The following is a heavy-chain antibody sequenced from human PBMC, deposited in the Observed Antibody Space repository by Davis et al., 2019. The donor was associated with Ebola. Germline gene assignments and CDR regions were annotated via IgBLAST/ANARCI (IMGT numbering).Heavy chain of an antibody. CDR1: GGSISSHY. V-gene: IGHV4-59*11. Sequence: PGGSLRLSCTVSGGSISSHYWSWIRQPPGKGLEWIGYMYHSGSTNYNPSLKSRVTISVDTSKNQFSLKLSSVTAADTAVYYCARDIYDYGDYDGQHYFDYWGQGTLVTVSS. D-gene: IGHD4-17*01. CDR3: ARDIYDYGDYDGQHYFDY. J-gene: IGHJ4*02. CDR2: MYHSGST.